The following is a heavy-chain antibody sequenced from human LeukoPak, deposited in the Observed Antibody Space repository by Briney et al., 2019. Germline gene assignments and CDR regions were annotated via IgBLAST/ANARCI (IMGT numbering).Heavy chain of an antibody. D-gene: IGHD6-13*01. J-gene: IGHJ6*02. Sequence: GGSLRLSCAASGFTFSSYSMNWVRQAPGKGLEWVSYISSSSSTIYYADSVKGRFTISRDNAKSSLYLQMNSLRDEDTAVYYCARQPWASHVRIAAAGTSHYYGMDVWGQGTTVTVSS. CDR1: GFTFSSYS. CDR3: ARQPWASHVRIAAAGTSHYYGMDV. V-gene: IGHV3-48*02. CDR2: ISSSSSTI.